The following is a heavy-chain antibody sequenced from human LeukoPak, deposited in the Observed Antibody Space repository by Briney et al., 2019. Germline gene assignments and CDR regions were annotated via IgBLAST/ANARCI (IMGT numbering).Heavy chain of an antibody. V-gene: IGHV3-23*01. CDR3: ARGFDGYYGFDI. J-gene: IGHJ3*02. CDR1: GFTFSSYE. D-gene: IGHD5-24*01. Sequence: GGSLRLSCAASGFTFSSYEMNWVRQAPGKGLEWVSTISASGDNTYYADSVKGRFTISRDNSRNTLYLHVSTLRAEDTAVYYCARGFDGYYGFDIWGQGTMVTVSS. CDR2: ISASGDNT.